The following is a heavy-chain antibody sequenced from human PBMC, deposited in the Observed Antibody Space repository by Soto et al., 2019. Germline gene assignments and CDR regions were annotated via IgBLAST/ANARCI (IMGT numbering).Heavy chain of an antibody. CDR1: CGSISSGDYY. V-gene: IGHV4-30-4*01. J-gene: IGHJ4*02. D-gene: IGHD5-18*01. Sequence: SEPLSLTCTVSCGSISSGDYYWSWIRQPPGKGLEWIGYIYYSGSTYYNPSLKSRVTISVDTSKNQFSLKLSSVTAADTAVYYCARKTAINTAFRLDCWGQGILVTVSS. CDR2: IYYSGST. CDR3: ARKTAINTAFRLDC.